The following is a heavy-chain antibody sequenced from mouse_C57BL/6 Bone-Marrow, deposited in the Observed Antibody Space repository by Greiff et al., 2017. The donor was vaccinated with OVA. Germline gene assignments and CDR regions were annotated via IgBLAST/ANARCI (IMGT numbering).Heavy chain of an antibody. Sequence: QVQLKQSGAELAKPGASVKLSCKASGYTFTSYWMHWVKQRPGQGLEWIGYINPSSGYTKYNQTFKDKATLTADKSSSTAYMQLSSLTYEDSAVYYCARYTGGSSLYWYFDVWGTGTTVTVSS. V-gene: IGHV1-7*01. CDR3: ARYTGGSSLYWYFDV. J-gene: IGHJ1*03. CDR1: GYTFTSYW. CDR2: INPSSGYT. D-gene: IGHD1-1*01.